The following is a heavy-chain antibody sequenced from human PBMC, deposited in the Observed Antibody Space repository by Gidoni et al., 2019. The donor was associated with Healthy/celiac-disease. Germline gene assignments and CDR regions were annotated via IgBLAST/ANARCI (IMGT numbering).Heavy chain of an antibody. V-gene: IGHV3-23*01. J-gene: IGHJ4*02. Sequence: EVQLLESGGGLVQAGGSLRLPCAASGFTFSRDAMSWVRQAPGKGLEGFSVISGSGGITYYADSVKGRFTISRDNSKNTLYLQMNSLRAEDTAVYYCAKDGITMIVVVTKFPMPDYWGQGTLVTVSS. CDR2: ISGSGGIT. CDR1: GFTFSRDA. D-gene: IGHD3-22*01. CDR3: AKDGITMIVVVTKFPMPDY.